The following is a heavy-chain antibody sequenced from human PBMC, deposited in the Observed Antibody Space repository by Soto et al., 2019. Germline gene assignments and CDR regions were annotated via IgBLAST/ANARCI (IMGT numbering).Heavy chain of an antibody. CDR3: ARSQSIAAAGLVDY. V-gene: IGHV4-59*08. CDR2: IYYSGST. D-gene: IGHD6-13*01. CDR1: GGSISSYY. Sequence: SETLSLTCTVSGGSISSYYWSWIRQPPGKGLEWIGYIYYSGSTNYNPSLKSRVTISVDTSKNQFPLKLSSVTAADTAVYYCARSQSIAAAGLVDYWGQGTLVTVSS. J-gene: IGHJ4*02.